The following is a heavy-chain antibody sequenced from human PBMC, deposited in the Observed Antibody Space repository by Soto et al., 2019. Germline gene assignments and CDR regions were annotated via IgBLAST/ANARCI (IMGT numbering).Heavy chain of an antibody. D-gene: IGHD2-21*01. CDR1: SDPTSTHN. V-gene: IGHV4-59*11. J-gene: IGHJ4*02. CDR3: TRGGDAYKNGH. Sequence: SETLSLTCTVSSDPTSTHNWGWIRQTPGKGLEWIGFIHYSGSTNYNPSLKSRVTMSVDTSKNQFSLKLTSVNAADTAVYYCTRGGDAYKNGHWGQGTLVTVSS. CDR2: IHYSGST.